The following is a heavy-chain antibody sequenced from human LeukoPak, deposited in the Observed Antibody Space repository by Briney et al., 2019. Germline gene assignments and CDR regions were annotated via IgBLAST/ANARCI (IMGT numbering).Heavy chain of an antibody. CDR1: GYTFTSYA. J-gene: IGHJ3*02. Sequence: ASVKVSCKASGYTFTSYAMHWVRQAPGQRLEWMGWVNAGNGNTKYSQKFQGRVTITRDTSASTAYMELSSLRSEDTAVYYCARSTTVTTVNAFDIWGQGTMVTVSS. CDR2: VNAGNGNT. V-gene: IGHV1-3*01. CDR3: ARSTTVTTVNAFDI. D-gene: IGHD4-17*01.